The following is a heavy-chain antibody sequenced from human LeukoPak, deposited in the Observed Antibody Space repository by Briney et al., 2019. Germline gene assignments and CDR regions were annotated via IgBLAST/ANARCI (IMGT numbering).Heavy chain of an antibody. V-gene: IGHV3-30*02. D-gene: IGHD4-17*01. CDR2: IRSDGSSN. Sequence: PGGSLRLSCAASGFTFSSHGMHWVRQAPGKGLEWVTFIRSDGSSNYYGDSVKGRFTLSRDNFKNTLSLQMNSPRAEDTAVYYCAKDADYGVYWYFDLWGRGTLVTVSS. J-gene: IGHJ2*01. CDR1: GFTFSSHG. CDR3: AKDADYGVYWYFDL.